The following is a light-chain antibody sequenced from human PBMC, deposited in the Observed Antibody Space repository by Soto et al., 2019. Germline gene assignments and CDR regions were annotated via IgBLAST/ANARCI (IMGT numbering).Light chain of an antibody. Sequence: EIVLTQAAAALSVSPGDSVTLSCRASQSVSTFLAWYQHRPGQPPRLLIYGASTRATGVPARFSGSGSDTDFTLTISSLQSEDFAVYFCQQCIDWPQFTFGQGTRLEIK. CDR1: QSVSTF. CDR2: GAS. V-gene: IGKV3-15*01. CDR3: QQCIDWPQFT. J-gene: IGKJ5*01.